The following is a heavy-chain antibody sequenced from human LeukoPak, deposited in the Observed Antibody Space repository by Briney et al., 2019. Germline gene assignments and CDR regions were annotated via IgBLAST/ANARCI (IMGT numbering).Heavy chain of an antibody. V-gene: IGHV1-8*03. CDR2: MNPNSGNT. J-gene: IGHJ4*02. Sequence: GASVKVSCKASGYTFTSYDINWVRQATGQGLEWMGWMNPNSGNTGYAQKFQGRVTITRNTSISTAYMELSSLRSEDTAVYYCARGGLGYYYDSSGTFDYWGQGTLVTVSS. D-gene: IGHD3-22*01. CDR3: ARGGLGYYYDSSGTFDY. CDR1: GYTFTSYD.